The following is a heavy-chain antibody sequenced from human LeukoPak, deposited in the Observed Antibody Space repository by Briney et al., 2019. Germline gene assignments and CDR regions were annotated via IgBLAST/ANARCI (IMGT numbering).Heavy chain of an antibody. CDR2: IYYSGST. D-gene: IGHD2-15*01. CDR1: GGSISSSSYY. V-gene: IGHV4-39*01. J-gene: IGHJ4*02. Sequence: SETLSLTCTVSGGSISSSSYYWGWIRQPPGKGLEWIGSIYYSGSTYYNPSLKSRVTISVDTSKNQFSLKLSSVTAADTPVYYCARQKSGGSCYSDYWGQGTLVTVSS. CDR3: ARQKSGGSCYSDY.